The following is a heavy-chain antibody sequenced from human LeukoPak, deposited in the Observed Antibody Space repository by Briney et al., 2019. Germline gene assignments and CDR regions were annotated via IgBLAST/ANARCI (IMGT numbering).Heavy chain of an antibody. CDR1: GFTFSDYN. CDR3: ARILVVPAANYYYSYGMDV. J-gene: IGHJ6*02. CDR2: ISSSATYI. V-gene: IGHV3-21*06. Sequence: VGSLRLSCAASGFTFSDYNMNWVRQAPGKGLEWVSSISSSATYIYYADSVKGRFTISRDNAKTSLSLQMNSLRAEDTAVYYCARILVVPAANYYYSYGMDVWGQGTTVTVSS. D-gene: IGHD2-2*01.